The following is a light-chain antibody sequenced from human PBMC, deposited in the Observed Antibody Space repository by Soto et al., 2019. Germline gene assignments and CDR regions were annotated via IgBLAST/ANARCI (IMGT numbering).Light chain of an antibody. Sequence: ALRITQSPSSLSASTGDRVTITCRASQGISSYLAWYQQKPGKAPKLLIYAASTLQSGVPSRFSGSGSGTDFTLTNSCLQSEDFATYYCQQYYSYPFTFGLGTKVDIK. CDR2: AAS. J-gene: IGKJ3*01. CDR1: QGISSY. V-gene: IGKV1-8*01. CDR3: QQYYSYPFT.